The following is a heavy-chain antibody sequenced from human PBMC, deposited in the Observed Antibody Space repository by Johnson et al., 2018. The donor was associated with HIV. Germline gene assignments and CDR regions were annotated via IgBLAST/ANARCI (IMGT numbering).Heavy chain of an antibody. D-gene: IGHD4-17*01. J-gene: IGHJ3*02. V-gene: IGHV3-23*04. Sequence: VQLVESGGGLVQPGGSLRLSCAASGFSFSSYAMSWVRQAPGKGLEWVSGISGGGGTYYADSVKGRFTISRDNSKNTLSLQMNSLRAEDTAVYYCARVSVKASFAFDIWGQGTMVTVSS. CDR2: ISGGGGT. CDR3: ARVSVKASFAFDI. CDR1: GFSFSSYA.